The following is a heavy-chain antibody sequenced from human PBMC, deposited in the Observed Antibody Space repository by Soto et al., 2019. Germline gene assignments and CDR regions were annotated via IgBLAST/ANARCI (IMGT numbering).Heavy chain of an antibody. CDR2: IYPGDSDT. D-gene: IGHD1-1*01. CDR1: GYSFTSYW. V-gene: IGHV5-51*01. CDR3: ARRSIQLERRNYYYYMDV. Sequence: GESLKISCKGSGYSFTSYWIGWVRQMPGKGLEWMGIIYPGDSDTRYSPSFQGQVTISADKSISTAYLQWSSLKASDTAMYYCARRSIQLERRNYYYYMDVWGKGTTVTVSS. J-gene: IGHJ6*03.